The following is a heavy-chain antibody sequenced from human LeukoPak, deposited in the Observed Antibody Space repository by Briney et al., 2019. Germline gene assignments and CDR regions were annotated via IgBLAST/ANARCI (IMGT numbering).Heavy chain of an antibody. Sequence: GGSLRLSCAASGFTFTNAWMSWVRQAPGKGLEWVGRFKSKRDGGTTDYAAPVKGRFTISRDDSRNTLFLQMNSLKTEDTAVYYCCAGVGGSDFDYWGQGTLVTVSS. CDR3: CAGVGGSDFDY. D-gene: IGHD1-26*01. CDR1: GFTFTNAW. J-gene: IGHJ4*02. CDR2: FKSKRDGGTT. V-gene: IGHV3-15*01.